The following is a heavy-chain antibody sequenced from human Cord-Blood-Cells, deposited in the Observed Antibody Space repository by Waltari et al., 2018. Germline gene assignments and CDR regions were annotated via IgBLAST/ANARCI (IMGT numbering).Heavy chain of an antibody. CDR2: IKSKTEGGTT. V-gene: IGHV3-15*01. Sequence: EVQLVESGGGLVKPGGSLRLSCAASGFTFSNAWMSWVRQAPGKGLEWVGRIKSKTEGGTTDYAGPVKGRFTISRDDSKNTLYLQMNSLKTEDTAVYYCTTEGGGYCSSTSCYDAFDIWGQGTMVTVSS. CDR3: TTEGGGYCSSTSCYDAFDI. CDR1: GFTFSNAW. D-gene: IGHD2-2*01. J-gene: IGHJ3*02.